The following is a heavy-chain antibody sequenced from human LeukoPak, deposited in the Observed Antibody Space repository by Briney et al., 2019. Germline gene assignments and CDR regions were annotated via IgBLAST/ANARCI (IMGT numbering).Heavy chain of an antibody. D-gene: IGHD3-16*01. J-gene: IGHJ3*02. CDR3: ARDLKAYPNAFDI. Sequence: PSETLSLTCTVWGGSISSYYWSWIRQPAGKGLEWIGRIYSSGSTNYNPSLKSRVTMSVDTSKNQFSLKLSSVTAADTAVYYCARDLKAYPNAFDIWGQGTMVTVSS. V-gene: IGHV4-4*07. CDR1: GGSISSYY. CDR2: IYSSGST.